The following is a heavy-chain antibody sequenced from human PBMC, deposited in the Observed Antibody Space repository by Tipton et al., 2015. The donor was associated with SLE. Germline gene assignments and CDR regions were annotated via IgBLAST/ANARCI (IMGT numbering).Heavy chain of an antibody. D-gene: IGHD3-3*01. V-gene: IGHV4-61*02. CDR3: ARDPWGYAFWSGSTLGYMDV. J-gene: IGHJ6*03. CDR2: IFPNGGT. CDR1: GGSISRFRSY. Sequence: TLSLTCTVSGGSISRFRSYWNWIRQPAGKGLEWIGRIFPNGGTDYNPSLKSRVTMSIDTSKNQFSLRLNSVTAADTAVYYCARDPWGYAFWSGSTLGYMDVWGKGTTVTVSS.